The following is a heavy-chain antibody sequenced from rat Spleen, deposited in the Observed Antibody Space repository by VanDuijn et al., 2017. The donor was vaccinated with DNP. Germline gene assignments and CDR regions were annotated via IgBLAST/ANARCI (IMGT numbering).Heavy chain of an antibody. CDR2: ITSSGGST. J-gene: IGHJ3*01. CDR3: ATGVYGGYEDWFAN. V-gene: IGHV5-27*01. Sequence: EVQLVESGGGLVQPGRSLKLSCAASGFTFSDYYMAWVRQAPTKGLEWVASITSSGGSTYYPDSVKGRFTISRDNAKNTLQLQMNNLRSEDTATYYCATGVYGGYEDWFANWGQGTLVTVSS. CDR1: GFTFSDYY. D-gene: IGHD1-11*01.